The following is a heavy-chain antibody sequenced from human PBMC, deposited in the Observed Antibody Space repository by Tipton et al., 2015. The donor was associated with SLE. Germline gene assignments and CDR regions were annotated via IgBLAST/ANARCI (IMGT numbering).Heavy chain of an antibody. CDR2: VSPSGGT. D-gene: IGHD2-21*01. CDR3: ARHEAAYCGGECPGVYYYMDV. V-gene: IGHV4-4*07. Sequence: TLSLTCTVSGGSLNNHFCSWIRQSAGKGLEWIGRVSPSGGTNYNPSLKSRVTMSVDTSKNQFSLKLSSVTAADTAVYYCARHEAAYCGGECPGVYYYMDVWGKGTTVTVSS. J-gene: IGHJ6*03. CDR1: GGSLNNHF.